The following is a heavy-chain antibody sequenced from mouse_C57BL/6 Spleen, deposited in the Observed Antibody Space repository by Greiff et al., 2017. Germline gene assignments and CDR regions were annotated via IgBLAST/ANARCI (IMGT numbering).Heavy chain of an antibody. J-gene: IGHJ2*01. CDR3: SREGVRRRNCDY. CDR2: INPKHGGT. V-gene: IGHV1-26*01. D-gene: IGHD2-14*01. Sequence: VQLLQSGPELVKPGASVKISCKASGYTFTDYYMNWVKQSHGKSLEWIGDINPKHGGTSYNQKFTGKATLTVDKSSSTAYMELRSLTSEDSAVDYCSREGVRRRNCDYWGQGTTRTVSS. CDR1: GYTFTDYY.